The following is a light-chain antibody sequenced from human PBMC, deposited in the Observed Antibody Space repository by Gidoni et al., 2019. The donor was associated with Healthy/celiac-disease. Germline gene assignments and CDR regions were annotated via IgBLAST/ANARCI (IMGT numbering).Light chain of an antibody. CDR1: QSVSSSY. Sequence: EIVLTQSPGTLSLSPGERATLPCRASQSVSSSYLAWYQQKPGQAPRLLISGASSRATGIPDRFSGSGSGTDFTLTISRLEPEDFAVYYCQQYGSSPETFGQGTKVEIK. V-gene: IGKV3-20*01. J-gene: IGKJ1*01. CDR3: QQYGSSPET. CDR2: GAS.